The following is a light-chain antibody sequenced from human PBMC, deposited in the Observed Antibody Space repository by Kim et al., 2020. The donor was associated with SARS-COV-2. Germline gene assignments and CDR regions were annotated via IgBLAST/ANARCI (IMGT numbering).Light chain of an antibody. CDR2: DAS. Sequence: ASVGDRVTSTCRESQGISNDLAWYQQKPGKVPKLLIYDASALGSGVPSRFSGSGAVTDFTLTITSLQPEDVAVYYCQQCKSDPRTFGHGTKVDIK. V-gene: IGKV1-27*01. CDR1: QGISND. CDR3: QQCKSDPRT. J-gene: IGKJ1*01.